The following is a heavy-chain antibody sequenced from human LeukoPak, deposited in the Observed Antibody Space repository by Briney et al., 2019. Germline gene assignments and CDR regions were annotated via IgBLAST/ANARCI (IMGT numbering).Heavy chain of an antibody. CDR1: GFTFSSYS. CDR2: IKQDGSEK. Sequence: TGGSLRLSCAASGFTFSSYSMNWVRQAPGKGLEWVANIKQDGSEKYYVDSVKGRFTISRDNVKNSLYLQMNSLRAEDTAVYYCARDLDTAMVTDYWGQGTLVTVSS. V-gene: IGHV3-7*01. J-gene: IGHJ4*02. CDR3: ARDLDTAMVTDY. D-gene: IGHD5-18*01.